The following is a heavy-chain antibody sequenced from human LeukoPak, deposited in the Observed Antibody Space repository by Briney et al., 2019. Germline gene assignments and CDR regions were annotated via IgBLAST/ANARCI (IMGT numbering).Heavy chain of an antibody. V-gene: IGHV4-61*02. D-gene: IGHD6-13*01. CDR2: IYTSGST. CDR3: ARAATYSSSWPRWYFDL. CDR1: GGSISSGSYY. J-gene: IGHJ2*01. Sequence: PSQTLSLTCTVSGGSISSGSYYWSWIRQPAGKGLEWIGRIYTSGSTNYNPSLKSRVTISVDTSKNQFSLKLSSVTAADTAVYYCARAATYSSSWPRWYFDLWGRGTLVTVSS.